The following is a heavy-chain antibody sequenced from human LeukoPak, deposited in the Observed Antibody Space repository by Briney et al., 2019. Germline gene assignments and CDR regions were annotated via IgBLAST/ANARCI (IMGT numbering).Heavy chain of an antibody. CDR3: AKDPNFVGATYSDY. D-gene: IGHD1-26*01. V-gene: IGHV3-23*01. CDR1: GFTFSSYA. J-gene: IGHJ4*02. Sequence: PGGSLRLSCAASGFTFSSYAMSWVRQAPGKGLEWVSAISGSGGSTYYADSVKGRFTISRDNSKNTLYLQMNGLRAEDTAVYYCAKDPNFVGATYSDYWGQGTLVTVSS. CDR2: ISGSGGST.